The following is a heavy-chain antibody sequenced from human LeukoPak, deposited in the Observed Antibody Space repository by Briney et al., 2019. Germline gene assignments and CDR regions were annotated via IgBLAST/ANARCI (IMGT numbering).Heavy chain of an antibody. V-gene: IGHV1-8*01. CDR2: MNPNSGNT. J-gene: IGHJ5*02. CDR3: ARGVSIWYRRPKKNWFDA. CDR1: GYTFTSYD. D-gene: IGHD6-13*01. Sequence: GASVKVSCKASGYTFTSYDINWVRQATGQGLEWMGWMNPNSGNTGYAQKFQGRVTMTRNTSISTAYMELSSLRSEDTAVYYCARGVSIWYRRPKKNWFDAWGQGTLVTVSS.